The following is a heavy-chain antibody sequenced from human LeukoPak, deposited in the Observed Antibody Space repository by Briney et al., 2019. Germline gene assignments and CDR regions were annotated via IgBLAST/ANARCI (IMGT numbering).Heavy chain of an antibody. CDR3: ASRHGSWYYFDY. J-gene: IGHJ4*02. D-gene: IGHD6-13*01. CDR2: ISYDESNK. Sequence: GGSLRLSCAASGFTYSSYAMHWVRQAPGKGLEWVAVISYDESNKYYADSVKGRFTISRDNSKNTLYLQMNSLRAEDTAVYYCASRHGSWYYFDYWGQGTLVTVSS. CDR1: GFTYSSYA. V-gene: IGHV3-30*04.